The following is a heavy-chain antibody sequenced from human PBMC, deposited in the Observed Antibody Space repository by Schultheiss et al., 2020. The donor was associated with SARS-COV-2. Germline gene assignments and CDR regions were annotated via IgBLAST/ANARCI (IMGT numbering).Heavy chain of an antibody. J-gene: IGHJ6*03. D-gene: IGHD3-10*01. CDR1: SGSISSDY. V-gene: IGHV4-59*08. Sequence: SETLSLTCTVSSGSISSDYYHWLRQPPGKGLEWIGYIYYSGSANYNPSLKSRVTISVDTSKNQFSLMLSSVTAADTAVYYCARYIVQFYGSGWGTRYYYCYIDVWGKGTTVTVSS. CDR2: IYYSGSA. CDR3: ARYIVQFYGSGWGTRYYYCYIDV.